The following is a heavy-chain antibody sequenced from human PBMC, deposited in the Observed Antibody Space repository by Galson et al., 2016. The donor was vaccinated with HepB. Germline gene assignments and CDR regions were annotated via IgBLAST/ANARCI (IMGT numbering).Heavy chain of an antibody. CDR1: GFTFSSYN. J-gene: IGHJ4*02. D-gene: IGHD3-22*01. CDR3: TADLSRSSGYCHDY. CDR2: ITSKNDGGTA. V-gene: IGHV3-15*01. Sequence: SLRLSCAASGFTFSSYNMNWVRQVPGKGLEWVGRITSKNDGGTADYASPVKGRFTISRDDSKNTLYLQMNSLKTEDTALYYCTADLSRSSGYCHDYWGQGTLVTVSS.